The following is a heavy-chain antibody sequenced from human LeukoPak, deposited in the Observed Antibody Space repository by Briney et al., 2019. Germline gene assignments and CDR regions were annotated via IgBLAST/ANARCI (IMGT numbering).Heavy chain of an antibody. D-gene: IGHD3-16*01. J-gene: IGHJ4*02. CDR2: ISSSGSTI. Sequence: PGGSLRLSCAASGFTFSSYEMNWVRHAPGKGLEWVSYISSSGSTIYYADSVKGRFTISGDNAKNSLYLQMNSLRAEDTAVYYCARVNWAGFDYWGQGTLVTVSS. V-gene: IGHV3-48*03. CDR3: ARVNWAGFDY. CDR1: GFTFSSYE.